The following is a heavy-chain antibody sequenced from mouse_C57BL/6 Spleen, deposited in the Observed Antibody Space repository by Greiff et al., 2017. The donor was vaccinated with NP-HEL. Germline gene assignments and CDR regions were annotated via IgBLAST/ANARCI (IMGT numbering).Heavy chain of an antibody. D-gene: IGHD1-1*01. CDR3: ARLPTVVATSYYYAMDY. CDR1: GFTFSDYY. J-gene: IGHJ4*01. CDR2: ISNGGGST. V-gene: IGHV5-12*01. Sequence: EVQLQESGGGLVQPGGSLKLSCAASGFTFSDYYMYWVRQTPEKRLEWVAYISNGGGSTYYPDTVKGRFTISRDNAKNTLYLQMSRLKSEDTAMYYCARLPTVVATSYYYAMDYWGQGTSVTVSS.